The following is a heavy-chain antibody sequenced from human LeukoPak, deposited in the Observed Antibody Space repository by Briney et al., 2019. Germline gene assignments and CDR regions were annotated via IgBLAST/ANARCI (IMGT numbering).Heavy chain of an antibody. V-gene: IGHV3-30-3*01. CDR1: GFSFNSYA. Sequence: GGSLRLSCAASGFSFNSYAFHWVRQAPGKGLEWVAVISYDGSNKYYADSVKGRFTISRDNSKNTLYLQMNSLRAEDTAVYYCARPKAYYDSSGSEPWYFDLWGRGTLVTVSS. CDR2: ISYDGSNK. D-gene: IGHD3-22*01. J-gene: IGHJ2*01. CDR3: ARPKAYYDSSGSEPWYFDL.